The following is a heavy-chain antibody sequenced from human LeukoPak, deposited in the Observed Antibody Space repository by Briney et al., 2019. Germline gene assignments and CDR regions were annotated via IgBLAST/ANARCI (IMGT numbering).Heavy chain of an antibody. J-gene: IGHJ4*02. CDR3: ARSPLDIVVVPAAMVDY. CDR2: IKPDGTER. Sequence: PGGSLRLSCAASGFTFSSYWMSWVRQAPGKGLEWVANIKPDGTERYYVDSVEGRFTISRDNAKNSLYLQMNSLRAEDTAVYYCARSPLDIVVVPAAMVDYWGQGTLVTVSS. CDR1: GFTFSSYW. D-gene: IGHD2-2*03. V-gene: IGHV3-7*01.